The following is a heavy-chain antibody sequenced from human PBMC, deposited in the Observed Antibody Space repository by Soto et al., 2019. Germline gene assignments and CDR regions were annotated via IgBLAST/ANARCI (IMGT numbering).Heavy chain of an antibody. CDR1: GFTFSSYL. CDR2: IKQDGSEK. CDR3: ARFYYDSSGYLPSPYYYYYGMDV. V-gene: IGHV3-7*04. Sequence: PGGARRLSFAASGFTFSSYLMSWGRQGPGKGVGWVANIKQDGSEKYYVDSVKGRFTISRDNAKNSLYLQMNSLRAEDTAVYYCARFYYDSSGYLPSPYYYYYGMDVWGQGTTVTVSS. D-gene: IGHD3-22*01. J-gene: IGHJ6*02.